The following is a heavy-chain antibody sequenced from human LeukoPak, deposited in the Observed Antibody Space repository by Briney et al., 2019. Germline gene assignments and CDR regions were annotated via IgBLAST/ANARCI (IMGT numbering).Heavy chain of an antibody. CDR3: AKVQRRYDSSGYYYDHYYYYYMDV. Sequence: PSETLSLTCTVSGGSISSDDYYWSWIRQPAGKGLGWIGRIYTSGSTKYNPSLKSRVTMSVDTSKNQFSLKLSSVTAADTAVYYCAKVQRRYDSSGYYYDHYYYYYMDVWGKGTTVTVSS. J-gene: IGHJ6*03. V-gene: IGHV4-61*02. D-gene: IGHD3-22*01. CDR1: GGSISSDDYY. CDR2: IYTSGST.